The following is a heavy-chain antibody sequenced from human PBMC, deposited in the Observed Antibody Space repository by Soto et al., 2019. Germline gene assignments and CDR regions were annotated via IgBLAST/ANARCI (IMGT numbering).Heavy chain of an antibody. CDR2: IYPGDSDT. D-gene: IGHD3-22*01. Sequence: GESLKISCKGSGYSFTSYWIGWVRRMPGKGLEWMGIIYPGDSDTRYSPSFQGQVTISADKSISTAYLQWSSLKASDTAMYYCARPGYYYDSSGHYTFDYWGQGTLVTVSS. CDR1: GYSFTSYW. CDR3: ARPGYYYDSSGHYTFDY. J-gene: IGHJ4*02. V-gene: IGHV5-51*01.